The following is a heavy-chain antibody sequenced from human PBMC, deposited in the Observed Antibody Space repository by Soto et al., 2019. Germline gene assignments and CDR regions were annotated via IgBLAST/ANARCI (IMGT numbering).Heavy chain of an antibody. CDR3: ATTHSCSAPGRLDF. CDR1: GGTFSSYT. Sequence: QVELVQSGAEVKEPGSSVKVSGKASGGTFSSYTIRWVRQAPGQGLEWMGRMIPIFDVSNYAQNFQGRVTINADNSTSTAYMELSSLTSEDTAVYYCATTHSCSAPGRLDFWGQGTLVTVSS. V-gene: IGHV1-69*02. CDR2: MIPIFDVS. D-gene: IGHD6-6*01. J-gene: IGHJ4*02.